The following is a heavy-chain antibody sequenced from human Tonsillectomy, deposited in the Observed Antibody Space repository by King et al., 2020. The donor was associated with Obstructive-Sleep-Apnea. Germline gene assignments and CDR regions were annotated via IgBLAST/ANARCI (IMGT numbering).Heavy chain of an antibody. D-gene: IGHD3-16*01. V-gene: IGHV3-30*04. J-gene: IGHJ6*02. CDR2: ISYDGSNK. CDR3: AGDSLGIDV. CDR1: GFIFSTYA. Sequence: VQLVESGGGVVQPGRSLRLSCAASGFIFSTYAMHWVRQAPGKGLEWVAVISYDGSNKYYADSVKGRFTISRDNSKNTLYLQMNSLRAEDTAVYYCAGDSLGIDVWGQGTTVTISS.